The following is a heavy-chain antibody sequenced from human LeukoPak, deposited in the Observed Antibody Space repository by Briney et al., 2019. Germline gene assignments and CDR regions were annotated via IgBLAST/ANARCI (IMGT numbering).Heavy chain of an antibody. CDR3: ARVGKRFRYYYYMDV. J-gene: IGHJ6*03. CDR1: GFTFNDYG. V-gene: IGHV3-20*04. Sequence: PGGSLRLSCEGSGFTFNDYGMSWVRHVPGKGLEWVSGINYNGGTTNYGDSVKGRFTISRDNAKNSLYLQMNSLRTEDTALYYCARVGKRFRYYYYMDVWGKGTTVIISS. CDR2: INYNGGTT. D-gene: IGHD3-3*01.